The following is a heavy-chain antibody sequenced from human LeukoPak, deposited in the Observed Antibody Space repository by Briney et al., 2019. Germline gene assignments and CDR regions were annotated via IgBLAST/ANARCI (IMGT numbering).Heavy chain of an antibody. Sequence: GGSLRLSCAASGFTFSSYAMSWVRQAPGKGLEWVSAISGSGGSTYYADSVKGRFTISRDNSKNTLYLQMNSLGAEDTAVYYCAKLPAVAGTTFFDYWGQGTLVTVSS. CDR3: AKLPAVAGTTFFDY. V-gene: IGHV3-23*01. D-gene: IGHD6-19*01. J-gene: IGHJ4*02. CDR2: ISGSGGST. CDR1: GFTFSSYA.